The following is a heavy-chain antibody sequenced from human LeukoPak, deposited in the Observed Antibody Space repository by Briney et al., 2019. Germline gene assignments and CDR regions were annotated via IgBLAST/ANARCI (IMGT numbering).Heavy chain of an antibody. Sequence: PSETLSLTCTVSGGSISYYYWSWIRQSPGKGLEWIGYIYYSGTTNYNPSLKSRVTISVDTSKNQFSLQLRSVTATDTAVYYCAREDPQTTVPEGMDVWGQGTTVTVSS. V-gene: IGHV4-59*01. CDR1: GGSISYYY. J-gene: IGHJ6*02. CDR2: IYYSGTT. D-gene: IGHD4-17*01. CDR3: AREDPQTTVPEGMDV.